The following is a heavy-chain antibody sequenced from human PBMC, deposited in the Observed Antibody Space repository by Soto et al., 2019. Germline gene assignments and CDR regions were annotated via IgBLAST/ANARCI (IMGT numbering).Heavy chain of an antibody. D-gene: IGHD1-26*01. CDR3: ASAKTSGPGGGTTTSFDY. CDR2: INPNSGGT. CDR1: GYTFTGYY. J-gene: IGHJ4*02. Sequence: ASVKVSCKASGYTFTGYYMHWVRQAPGQGLEWMGWINPNSGGTNYAQKFQGWVTMTRGTSISTAYMELSRLRSDDTAVYYCASAKTSGPGGGTTTSFDYWGQGTLVTVSS. V-gene: IGHV1-2*04.